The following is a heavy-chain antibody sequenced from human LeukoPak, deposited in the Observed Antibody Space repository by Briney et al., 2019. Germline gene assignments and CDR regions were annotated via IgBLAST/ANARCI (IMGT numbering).Heavy chain of an antibody. CDR1: GFNFNNYG. D-gene: IGHD2-21*01. CDR2: IWFDGSYK. CDR3: ARALEVDDYYYGLDE. Sequence: GGSLRLSCATSGFNFNNYGMHWVRQAPGRGLEWVAVIWFDGSYKYYSDSVKGRFTISRDNSKNTMDLQMNSLRAEDSAVYYCARALEVDDYYYGLDEWGQGTTVTVSS. V-gene: IGHV3-33*08. J-gene: IGHJ6*02.